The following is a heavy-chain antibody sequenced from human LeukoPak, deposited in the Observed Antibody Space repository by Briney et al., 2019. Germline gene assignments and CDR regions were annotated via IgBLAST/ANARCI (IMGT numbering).Heavy chain of an antibody. CDR3: SRKRWFGELFLFDY. Sequence: SSETLSLTCAVSGYSISSGYYWGWIRQPPGKGLEWIGSIYRSGSTYYNPSLKSRVTISVDTSKNQFSLKLSSVTAADTAVYYCSRKRWFGELFLFDYWGQGTLVTVSS. J-gene: IGHJ4*02. CDR1: GYSISSGYY. CDR2: IYRSGST. D-gene: IGHD3-10*01. V-gene: IGHV4-38-2*01.